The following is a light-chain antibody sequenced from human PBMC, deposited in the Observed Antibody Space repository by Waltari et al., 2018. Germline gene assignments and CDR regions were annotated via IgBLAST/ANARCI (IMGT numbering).Light chain of an antibody. V-gene: IGKV3D-15*01. J-gene: IGKJ2*01. CDR1: QRVTSN. CDR3: QQYNNLQT. CDR2: DAS. Sequence: EIVMTQSPAALSVSPGESATLACRASQRVTSNLAWYQKKRGHSPRLLIYDASISATGIPARFSGRGSGTEFTLTISSLQSEDFAVYYCQQYNNLQTFGQGTKLELK.